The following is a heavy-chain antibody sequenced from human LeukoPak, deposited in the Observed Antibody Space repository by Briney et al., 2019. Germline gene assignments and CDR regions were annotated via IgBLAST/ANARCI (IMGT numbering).Heavy chain of an antibody. D-gene: IGHD3-10*01. V-gene: IGHV4-61*01. CDR2: IYYSGST. J-gene: IGHJ4*02. Sequence: TSSQTLSLTCTVSGGSISSGSYYWSWIRQPPGKGLEWIGYIYYSGSTNYNPSLKSRVTISVDTSKNQFSLRLSSVTAADTAVYYCARERRGPTYFDYWGQGTLVTVSS. CDR1: GGSISSGSYY. CDR3: ARERRGPTYFDY.